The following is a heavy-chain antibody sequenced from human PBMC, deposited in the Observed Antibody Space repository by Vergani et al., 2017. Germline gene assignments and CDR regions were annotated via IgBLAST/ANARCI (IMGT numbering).Heavy chain of an antibody. CDR1: GFTFSSYA. J-gene: IGHJ4*02. CDR3: ARAGFLEWHPSDY. V-gene: IGHV3-30*04. D-gene: IGHD3-3*01. CDR2: ISYDGSNK. Sequence: VQLVESGGGLVQPGGSLKLSCAASGFTFSSYAMHWVRQAPGKGLEWVAVISYDGSNKYYADSVKGRFTISRDNSKNTLYLQMNSLRAEDTAVYYCARAGFLEWHPSDYWGQGTLVTVSS.